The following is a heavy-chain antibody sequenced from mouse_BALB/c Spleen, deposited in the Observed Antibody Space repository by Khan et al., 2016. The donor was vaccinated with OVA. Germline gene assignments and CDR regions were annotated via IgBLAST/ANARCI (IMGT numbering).Heavy chain of an antibody. V-gene: IGHV5-6-3*01. CDR2: INSNGGST. J-gene: IGHJ2*01. Sequence: EVELVESGGGLVQPGGSLKLSCAASGFTFSSYGMSWVRQTPDKRLELVATINSNGGSTYYPASVKGRFTISRDNAKNTLYLQMSSLKSEDTAMYYRARMARTINWGQGTTLTVSS. CDR1: GFTFSSYG. CDR3: ARMARTIN.